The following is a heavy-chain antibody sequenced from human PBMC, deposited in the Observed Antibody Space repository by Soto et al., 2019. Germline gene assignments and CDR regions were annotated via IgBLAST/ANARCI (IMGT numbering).Heavy chain of an antibody. V-gene: IGHV3-23*01. D-gene: IGHD6-19*01. CDR3: ARLYSSGWYGIDY. Sequence: EVQLLESGGGLVQPGGSLRLSCAASGFIFSSYAMNWVRQAPGKGLEWVSGISGSGGSTYYADSVKGRFTISRDNSKNTLYMQMNSLRAEDTAVYYCARLYSSGWYGIDYWGQGTLVAVSS. CDR1: GFIFSSYA. J-gene: IGHJ4*02. CDR2: ISGSGGST.